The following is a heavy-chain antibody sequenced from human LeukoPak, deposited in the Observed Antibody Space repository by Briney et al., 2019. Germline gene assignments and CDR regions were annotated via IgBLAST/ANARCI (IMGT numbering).Heavy chain of an antibody. V-gene: IGHV3-64*04. CDR2: ISSNGGST. CDR3: AKSSRSSSWYLFDY. Sequence: GGSLRLSCSASGFTFSSYAMHWVRQAPGKGLEYVSAISSNGGSTYYAGSVKGRFTISRDNSKNTLYLQMNSLRAEDTAVYYCAKSSRSSSWYLFDYWGQGTLVTASS. J-gene: IGHJ4*02. CDR1: GFTFSSYA. D-gene: IGHD6-13*01.